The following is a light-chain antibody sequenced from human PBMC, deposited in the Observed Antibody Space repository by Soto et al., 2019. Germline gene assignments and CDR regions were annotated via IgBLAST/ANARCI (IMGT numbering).Light chain of an antibody. V-gene: IGLV3-21*02. J-gene: IGLJ2*01. CDR2: DHR. Sequence: SYELTQPPSVSVAPGQTARITCGGNNIEIKRVHWYQQKPGQAPVLVVYDHRDRPSGIPERFSGSSSGNTATLIISGVEAGDDADYYCQVWDGGRDLVVFGAGTKLTVL. CDR3: QVWDGGRDLVV. CDR1: NIEIKR.